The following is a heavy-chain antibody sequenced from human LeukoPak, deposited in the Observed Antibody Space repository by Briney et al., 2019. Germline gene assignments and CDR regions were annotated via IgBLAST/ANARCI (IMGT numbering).Heavy chain of an antibody. Sequence: TSETLSLTCTVSGGSISSSSFYWGWIRQPPGKGLEWIGSIYYSGSTYYNPSLKSRVTISVDTSKNQFSLKLSSVTAADTAVYYCARHPVIWPQYPSWGQGTLVTVSS. D-gene: IGHD5-24*01. V-gene: IGHV4-39*01. CDR2: IYYSGST. CDR1: GGSISSSSFY. CDR3: ARHPVIWPQYPS. J-gene: IGHJ5*02.